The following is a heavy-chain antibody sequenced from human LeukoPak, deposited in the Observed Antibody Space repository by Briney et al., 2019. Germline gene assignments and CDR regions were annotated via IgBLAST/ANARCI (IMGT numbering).Heavy chain of an antibody. Sequence: PGGSLRLSCAASGFTFSNSAVSWVRQAPGKGLEWVSAISGPGGSTNYADSVKGRFTVSRDNSKNTLFLQMNSLIAEDTAVYYCAAAQTTFYRFDYWGQGTLVTVSS. CDR3: AAAQTTFYRFDY. V-gene: IGHV3-23*01. D-gene: IGHD2/OR15-2a*01. CDR2: ISGPGGST. J-gene: IGHJ4*02. CDR1: GFTFSNSA.